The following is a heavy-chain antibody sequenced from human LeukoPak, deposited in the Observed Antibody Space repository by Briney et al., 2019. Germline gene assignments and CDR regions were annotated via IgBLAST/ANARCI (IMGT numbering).Heavy chain of an antibody. CDR2: IYTSGVT. J-gene: IGHJ4*02. CDR3: ARGYYDYIWGSYPAVDY. D-gene: IGHD3-16*02. Sequence: KPSETLSLTCTVSGGSISSYYWNWIRQPAGKGLEWIGRIYTSGVTNSNPFLQSRVTMALDTSKSQLSLRLTSVTAADTAVYYCARGYYDYIWGSYPAVDYWGQGTLVTVSS. V-gene: IGHV4-4*07. CDR1: GGSISSYY.